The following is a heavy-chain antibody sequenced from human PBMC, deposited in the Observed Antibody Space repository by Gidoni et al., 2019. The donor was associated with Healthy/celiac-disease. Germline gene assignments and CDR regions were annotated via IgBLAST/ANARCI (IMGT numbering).Heavy chain of an antibody. Sequence: EVQLVQSGGGLVKPRGSLRLSCAASGFTFSSYNMNWVRRGPGKGLEWVSSISSSSSYICDADSVKGRFTISRDNAKNSLYLQMNSLRAEDTAVYYWARDDMDVWGKGTTVTVSS. CDR3: ARDDMDV. V-gene: IGHV3-21*01. CDR1: GFTFSSYN. CDR2: ISSSSSYI. J-gene: IGHJ6*03.